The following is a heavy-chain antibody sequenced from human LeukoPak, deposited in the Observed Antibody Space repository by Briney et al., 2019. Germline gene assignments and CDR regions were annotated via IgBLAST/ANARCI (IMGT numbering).Heavy chain of an antibody. Sequence: SETLSLTCTVSGSSISSDYWNWIRQPPGRGLEWIGCIFHSGSTKYNPSLKSRLTISLDTSKNQFSLKVSSVTAADTAVYYCARGDSSGSNCFDAWGQGTLVTVSS. CDR3: ARGDSSGSNCFDA. V-gene: IGHV4-59*01. CDR1: GSSISSDY. D-gene: IGHD3-22*01. J-gene: IGHJ5*02. CDR2: IFHSGST.